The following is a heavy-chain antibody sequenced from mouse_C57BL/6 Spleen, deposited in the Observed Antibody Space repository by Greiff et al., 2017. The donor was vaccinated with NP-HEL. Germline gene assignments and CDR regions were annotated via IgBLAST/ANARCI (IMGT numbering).Heavy chain of an antibody. J-gene: IGHJ3*01. CDR2: IYPGNSDT. CDR3: TIDSSGGETFAY. Sequence: EVQLQQSGTVLARPGASVKMSCKTSGYTFTSYWMHWVKQRPGQGLEWIGAIYPGNSDTSYNQKFKGKAKLTAVTSASTAYMELSSLTNEDSAVYYCTIDSSGGETFAYWGQGTLVTVSA. CDR1: GYTFTSYW. D-gene: IGHD3-2*02. V-gene: IGHV1-5*01.